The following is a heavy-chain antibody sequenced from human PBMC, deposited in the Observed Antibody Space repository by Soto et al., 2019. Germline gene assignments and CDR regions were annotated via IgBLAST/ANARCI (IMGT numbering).Heavy chain of an antibody. D-gene: IGHD2-2*01. CDR3: ARDRYCSSVSCYFGGWFDP. CDR2: IKQDGSEK. J-gene: IGHJ5*02. Sequence: GGSLRLSCAASGFTFSSYWMSWVRQAPGKGLEWVANIKQDGSEKYYVDPVKGRFTISRDNAKNSLYLQMNSLRAEDTAVYYCARDRYCSSVSCYFGGWFDPWGQGTLVTVSS. CDR1: GFTFSSYW. V-gene: IGHV3-7*01.